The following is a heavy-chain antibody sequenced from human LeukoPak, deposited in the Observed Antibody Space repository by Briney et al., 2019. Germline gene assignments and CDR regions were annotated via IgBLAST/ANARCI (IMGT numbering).Heavy chain of an antibody. Sequence: PGRSLRLSCAASGFTFSSYGMHWVRQAPGKGLEWVAVISYDGSNKYYADSVKGRFTISRDNSKNTLYLQMNSLRAEDTAVYYCAKFAGYSSSWKESTFDYWGQGTLVTVSS. D-gene: IGHD6-13*01. CDR2: ISYDGSNK. V-gene: IGHV3-30*18. J-gene: IGHJ4*02. CDR1: GFTFSSYG. CDR3: AKFAGYSSSWKESTFDY.